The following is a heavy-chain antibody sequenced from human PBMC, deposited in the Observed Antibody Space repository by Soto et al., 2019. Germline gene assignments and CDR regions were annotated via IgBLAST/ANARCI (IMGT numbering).Heavy chain of an antibody. CDR2: IRNKANSYTT. CDR3: ARDSGKGAYFVY. Sequence: EVQLVESGGGLVQPGGSQRLSCAASGFTFSDHYMDWVRQAPGEGLEWVGRIRNKANSYTTDYAASVTGRFTISRDASKDSLYLHMNSLKNEDTAIYYCARDSGKGAYFVYWCHGTLATVSS. D-gene: IGHD1-26*01. CDR1: GFTFSDHY. J-gene: IGHJ4*01. V-gene: IGHV3-72*01.